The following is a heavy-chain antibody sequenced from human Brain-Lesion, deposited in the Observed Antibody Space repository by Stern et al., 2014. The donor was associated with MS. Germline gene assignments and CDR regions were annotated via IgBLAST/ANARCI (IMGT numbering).Heavy chain of an antibody. CDR3: ARQRLYYYGSGTEGGMDV. Sequence: ESGPALVKPTQSLTLTCTLSGVSLSTTGMRVSWIRQPPGKALEWLARLDWDDDKFYSTSLKTRLTISKDTYKNQVVLTMTNMDPVDTATYYCARQRLYYYGSGTEGGMDVWGQGTTVTVSS. CDR1: GVSLSTTGMR. V-gene: IGHV2-70*04. D-gene: IGHD3-10*01. CDR2: LDWDDDK. J-gene: IGHJ6*02.